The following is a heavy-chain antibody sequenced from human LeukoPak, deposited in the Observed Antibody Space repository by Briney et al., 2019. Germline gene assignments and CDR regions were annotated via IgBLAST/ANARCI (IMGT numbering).Heavy chain of an antibody. J-gene: IGHJ6*02. D-gene: IGHD2-15*01. CDR2: IKQDGSEK. CDR1: GFTFSSYA. V-gene: IGHV3-7*01. CDR3: AREGCSGGSCQNYYYYGMDV. Sequence: GRSLRLSCAASGFTFSSYAMHWVRQAPGKGLEWVANIKQDGSEKYYVDSVKGRFTISRDNAKNSLYLQMNSLRAEDTAVYYCAREGCSGGSCQNYYYYGMDVWGQGTTVTVSS.